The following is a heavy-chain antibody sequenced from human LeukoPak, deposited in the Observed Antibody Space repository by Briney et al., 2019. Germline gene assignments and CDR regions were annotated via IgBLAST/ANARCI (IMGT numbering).Heavy chain of an antibody. CDR2: INPSGGST. CDR1: GYTFTSYY. J-gene: IGHJ3*02. Sequence: GASLKVSCKASGYTFTSYYMHWVRQAPGQGLEWMGIINPSGGSTRYAQKFQGRVTMTRDTSTSPVYMELGSLRSEDTAVYYCARAQGTAMVRRAFDIWGQGTMVTVSS. V-gene: IGHV1-46*01. CDR3: ARAQGTAMVRRAFDI. D-gene: IGHD5-18*01.